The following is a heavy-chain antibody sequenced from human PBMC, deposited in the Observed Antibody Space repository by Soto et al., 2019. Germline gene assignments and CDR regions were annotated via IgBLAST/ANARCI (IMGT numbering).Heavy chain of an antibody. J-gene: IGHJ6*02. V-gene: IGHV4-59*01. CDR2: IYYSGST. Sequence: PSETLSLTCTVSGGSISSYYWSWIRQPPGKGLEWIGYIYYSGSTNYNPSLKSRVTISVDTSKNQFSLKLSSVTAADTAVYYCARNDYDILTGYYPSGMDVWGQGTTVTV. D-gene: IGHD3-9*01. CDR3: ARNDYDILTGYYPSGMDV. CDR1: GGSISSYY.